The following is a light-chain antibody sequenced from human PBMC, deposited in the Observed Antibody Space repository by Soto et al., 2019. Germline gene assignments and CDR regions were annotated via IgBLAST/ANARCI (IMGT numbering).Light chain of an antibody. V-gene: IGKV1-5*01. J-gene: IGKJ4*01. CDR3: QQYNSYST. CDR2: DAS. CDR1: QSISSW. Sequence: DIQMTQSPSTMSASVGDRVTITCRASQSISSWLARYQQIPGKAPKLLIYDASSLECGVPSRFSGSGSGTGFPLTISSRQPDDAATYYCQQYNSYSTFGGGTKVELK.